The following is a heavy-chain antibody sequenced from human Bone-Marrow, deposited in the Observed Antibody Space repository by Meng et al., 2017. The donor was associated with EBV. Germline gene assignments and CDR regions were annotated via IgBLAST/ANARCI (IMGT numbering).Heavy chain of an antibody. J-gene: IGHJ4*02. V-gene: IGHV1-18*01. CDR2: ISADNGNT. CDR1: GYTFTRDG. Sequence: QFRLVQSGTGMKKPWASVKVSCKASGYTFTRDGISWVRQAPGQGLEWMGWISADNGNTHYAQKLQGRVTMTTDTSTSTAYMELRSLRSDDTAVYYCARERWGITMIVEPFDYWGQGTLVTVSS. CDR3: ARERWGITMIVEPFDY. D-gene: IGHD3-22*01.